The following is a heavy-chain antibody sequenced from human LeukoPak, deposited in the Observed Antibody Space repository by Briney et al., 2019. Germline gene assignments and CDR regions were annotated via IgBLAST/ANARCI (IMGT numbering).Heavy chain of an antibody. J-gene: IGHJ4*02. CDR2: ISSSGSTI. Sequence: GGSLRLSCAASGFTFSDYYMSWIRQAPGKGLEWVSYISSSGSTIYYADSMKGRFTISRDNAKNSLYLQMNSLRAEDTAVYYCAKDLAVAGIFDYWGQETLVTVSS. D-gene: IGHD6-19*01. V-gene: IGHV3-11*04. CDR1: GFTFSDYY. CDR3: AKDLAVAGIFDY.